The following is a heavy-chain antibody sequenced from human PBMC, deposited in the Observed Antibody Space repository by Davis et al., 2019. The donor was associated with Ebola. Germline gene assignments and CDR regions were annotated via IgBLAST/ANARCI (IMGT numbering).Heavy chain of an antibody. CDR3: ARETYYYDSSGYYYWGYYFDY. V-gene: IGHV3-74*01. D-gene: IGHD3-22*01. J-gene: IGHJ4*02. CDR1: GFTFSSYW. Sequence: PGGSLRLSCAASGFTFSSYWMHWVRQAPGKGLVWVSRINSDGSSTSYADSVKGRFTISRDNAKNTLYLQMNSLRAEDTAVYYCARETYYYDSSGYYYWGYYFDYWGQGTLVTVSS. CDR2: INSDGSST.